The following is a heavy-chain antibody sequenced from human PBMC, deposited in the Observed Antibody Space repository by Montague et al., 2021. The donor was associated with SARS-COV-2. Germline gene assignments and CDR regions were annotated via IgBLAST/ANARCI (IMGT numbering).Heavy chain of an antibody. CDR3: ARTTTRMLYPENAFDI. J-gene: IGHJ3*02. CDR1: GDSVSSNTAT. D-gene: IGHD2-15*01. V-gene: IGHV6-1*01. Sequence: CAISGDSVSSNTATWSWIRQSPSRDLEWLGMSYYRSKWYHDYAISLKSRITINPDTSKNQFSLQLSSVAPEDTAVFYCARTTTRMLYPENAFDIWGQGTMVTVSS. CDR2: SYYRSKWYH.